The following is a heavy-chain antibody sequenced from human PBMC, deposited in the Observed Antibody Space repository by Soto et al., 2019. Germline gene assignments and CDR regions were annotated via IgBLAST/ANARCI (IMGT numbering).Heavy chain of an antibody. J-gene: IGHJ5*01. V-gene: IGHV2-5*02. D-gene: IGHD2-8*02. Sequence: QISLKESGPTLVEPTETLTLTCSFSGFSLSSSGVGVGWFRQAPGKALECLAIIYWDNDRRYNPSLKNRLSITKDTSKNQVVLIMTFTEPVNTGTYYCAHRVRYSVWWDVGWFDSWGQGAPVSVS. CDR2: IYWDNDR. CDR3: AHRVRYSVWWDVGWFDS. CDR1: GFSLSSSGVG.